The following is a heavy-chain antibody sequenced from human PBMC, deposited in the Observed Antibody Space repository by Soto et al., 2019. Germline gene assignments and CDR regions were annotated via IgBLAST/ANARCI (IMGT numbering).Heavy chain of an antibody. CDR2: INQSGST. CDR1: GGSFSDYY. D-gene: IGHD6-6*01. CDR3: VYSSSDYFYGMDV. Sequence: PSETLSLTCAVYGGSFSDYYWTWIRQPPGKGLEWIGEINQSGSTNYRPSLRSRVTMSVDTSKTQFSLKMSSVTAADTAVYYCVYSSSDYFYGMDVWGQGTTVTVSS. V-gene: IGHV4-34*01. J-gene: IGHJ6*02.